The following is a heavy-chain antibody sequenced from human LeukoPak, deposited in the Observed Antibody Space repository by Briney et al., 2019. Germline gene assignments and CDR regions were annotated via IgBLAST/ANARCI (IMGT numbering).Heavy chain of an antibody. CDR1: GYSISSGYY. CDR2: IYHSGST. Sequence: SETLSLTCTVSGYSISSGYYWGWIRQPPGKGLEWIGSIYHSGSTYYNPSLKSRVTISVDTSKNQFSLKLSSVTAADTAVYYCATTIAVAGTGFNWFDPWGQGTLVTVSS. D-gene: IGHD6-19*01. V-gene: IGHV4-38-2*02. J-gene: IGHJ5*02. CDR3: ATTIAVAGTGFNWFDP.